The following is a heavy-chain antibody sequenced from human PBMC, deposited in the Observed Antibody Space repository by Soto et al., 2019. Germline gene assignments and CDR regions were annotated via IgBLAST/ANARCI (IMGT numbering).Heavy chain of an antibody. V-gene: IGHV1-69*06. CDR1: GGTFSTYS. Sequence: QVQLVQSGAEVKKPGSSVKVSCKTSGGTFSTYSIVWVRQAPGEGLEWMGGIIPIFGTATYAQKFQDRFTITADKTTNTALMELSRLKSEYKAMYYCASSSWNKYGVGTNYYFDYWGQGTLVTVSS. CDR3: ASSSWNKYGVGTNYYFDY. D-gene: IGHD1-1*01. J-gene: IGHJ4*02. CDR2: IIPIFGTA.